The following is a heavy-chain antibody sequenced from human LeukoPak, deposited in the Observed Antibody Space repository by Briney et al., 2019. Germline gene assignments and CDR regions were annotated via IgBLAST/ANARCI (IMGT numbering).Heavy chain of an antibody. V-gene: IGHV4-4*02. CDR3: ARDQSGHFWSGYPDFGFDP. CDR2: IYHSGST. Sequence: SGTLSLTCAVSGGSISSSNWWSWVRQPPGKGLEWIGEIYHSGSTNCNPSLKSRVTISVDKSKNQFSLKLSSVTAADTAVYYCARDQSGHFWSGYPDFGFDPWGQGTLVTVSS. D-gene: IGHD3-3*02. J-gene: IGHJ5*02. CDR1: GGSISSSNW.